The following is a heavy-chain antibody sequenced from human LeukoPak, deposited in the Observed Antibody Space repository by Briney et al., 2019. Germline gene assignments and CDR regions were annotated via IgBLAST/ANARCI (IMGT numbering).Heavy chain of an antibody. Sequence: AGALRLSCAASGVSFSSCSMNWVRHTPRRGGQWGSSIISSSGYINYENSVKGRFTISRDNAKNYLYLQMNGVKAEDPPVYCCAKGWSWFYYVRDLWG. D-gene: IGHD3-22*01. J-gene: IGHJ6*02. CDR2: IISSSGYI. CDR3: AKGWSWFYYVRDL. CDR1: GVSFSSCS. V-gene: IGHV3-21*04.